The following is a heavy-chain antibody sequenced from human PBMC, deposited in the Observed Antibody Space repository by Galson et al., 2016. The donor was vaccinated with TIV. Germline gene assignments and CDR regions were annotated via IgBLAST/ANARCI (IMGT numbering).Heavy chain of an antibody. D-gene: IGHD2-8*01. CDR3: AKGTEIVLRVFSWYFDL. J-gene: IGHJ2*01. V-gene: IGHV3-23*01. CDR1: GFTFSSYA. CDR2: ISGSGGST. Sequence: SLRLSCAASGFTFSSYAMSWVRQAPGKGLEWVSAISGSGGSTYYADSVKGRFTISRDNTENTLYLQMNSLRAEDTAVYYCAKGTEIVLRVFSWYFDLWGRGTLVTVSS.